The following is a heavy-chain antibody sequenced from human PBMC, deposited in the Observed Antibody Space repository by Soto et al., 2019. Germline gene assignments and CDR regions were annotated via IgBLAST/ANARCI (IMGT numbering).Heavy chain of an antibody. V-gene: IGHV3-23*01. CDR1: GFTFNNDA. D-gene: IGHD3-10*01. CDR3: AKGRGGSGSLTPRVDF. CDR2: ISGGGDTT. Sequence: EVQLLESGGGLVQPGGSLRLSCAASGFTFNNDAMTWVRQAPGKGLEWVSAISGGGDTTSYADSVKGRFTVSRDGSKNTLYLLMSSLRAEAAALYFCAKGRGGSGSLTPRVDFWGQGTLVTVSS. J-gene: IGHJ4*02.